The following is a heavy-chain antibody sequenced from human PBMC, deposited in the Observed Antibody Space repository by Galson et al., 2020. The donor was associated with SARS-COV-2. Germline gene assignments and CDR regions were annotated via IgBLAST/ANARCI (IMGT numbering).Heavy chain of an antibody. D-gene: IGHD3-3*01. CDR2: IYYSGST. V-gene: IGHV4-61*01. CDR3: ARDQRRITIFGVVIPGTGWFDP. CDR1: GGPVSSGSYY. J-gene: IGHJ5*02. Sequence: SETLSLTCTVSGGPVSSGSYYWSWIRQPPGKGLEWIGYIYYSGSTNYNPSLKSRVTISVDTSKNQFSLKLSSVTAADTAVYYCARDQRRITIFGVVIPGTGWFDPWGQGTLVTVSS.